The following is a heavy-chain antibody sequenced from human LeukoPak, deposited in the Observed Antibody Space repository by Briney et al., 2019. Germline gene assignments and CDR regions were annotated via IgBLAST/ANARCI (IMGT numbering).Heavy chain of an antibody. D-gene: IGHD2-2*02. CDR1: GFTFSSYS. CDR3: ARESWLSPQAIPY. J-gene: IGHJ4*02. Sequence: GSLRLSCAASGFTFSSYSMNWVRQPPGKGLEWIGEINHSGSTNYNPSLKSRVTISVDTSKNQFSLKLSSVTAADTAVYYCARESWLSPQAIPYWGQGTLVTVSS. CDR2: INHSGST. V-gene: IGHV4-34*01.